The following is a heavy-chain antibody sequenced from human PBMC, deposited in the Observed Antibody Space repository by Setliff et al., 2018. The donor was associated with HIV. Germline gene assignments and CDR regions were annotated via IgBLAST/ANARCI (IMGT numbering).Heavy chain of an antibody. CDR1: GYTFTGYY. V-gene: IGHV1-2*02. D-gene: IGHD3-10*01. Sequence: ASVKVSCKASGYTFTGYYMHWVRQAPGQGLEWMGWINPNSGGTNYAQKFQGRVTMTRDTSITTAYMELSGLRSDDTAVYYCARDRTQTGFSLVRGVITDPARYPLDYWGQGTLVTVSS. CDR2: INPNSGGT. J-gene: IGHJ4*02. CDR3: ARDRTQTGFSLVRGVITDPARYPLDY.